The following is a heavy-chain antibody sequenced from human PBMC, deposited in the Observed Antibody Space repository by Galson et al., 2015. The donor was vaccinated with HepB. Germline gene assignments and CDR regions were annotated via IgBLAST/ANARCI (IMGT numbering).Heavy chain of an antibody. Sequence: SVKVSCKASGYTFTSYGISWVRQAPGQGLEWMGWISAYNGNTNYAQKLQGRVTMTTDTSTSTAYMELRSLRSDDTAVYYCARGPTIFGVVIRGIDPWGQGTLVTVPS. CDR3: ARGPTIFGVVIRGIDP. CDR1: GYTFTSYG. V-gene: IGHV1-18*04. J-gene: IGHJ5*02. CDR2: ISAYNGNT. D-gene: IGHD3-3*01.